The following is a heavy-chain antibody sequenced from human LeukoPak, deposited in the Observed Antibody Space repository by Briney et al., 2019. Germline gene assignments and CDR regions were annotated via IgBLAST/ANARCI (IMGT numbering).Heavy chain of an antibody. CDR3: ARDILALEGDYLFDY. V-gene: IGHV1-69*05. CDR2: IIPIFGTA. CDR1: GGTLSSYA. J-gene: IGHJ4*02. D-gene: IGHD4-17*01. Sequence: SVKVSCKASGGTLSSYAISWVRQAPGQGLEWMGRIIPIFGTANYAQKFQGRVTITTDESTSTAYMELSSLRSEDTAVYYCARDILALEGDYLFDYWGQGTLVTVSS.